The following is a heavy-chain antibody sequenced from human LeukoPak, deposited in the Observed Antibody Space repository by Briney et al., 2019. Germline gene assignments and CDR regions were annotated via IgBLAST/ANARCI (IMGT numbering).Heavy chain of an antibody. CDR2: IIPILGIA. V-gene: IGHV1-69*04. CDR1: GYTFTSYG. J-gene: IGHJ4*02. D-gene: IGHD3-10*01. CDR3: ASNYYGSGSYYNKLDY. Sequence: SVKVSCKASGYTFTSYGISWVRQAPGQGLEWMGRIIPILGIANYAQKFQGRVTITADKSTSTAYMELSSLRSEDTAVYYCASNYYGSGSYYNKLDYWGQGTLVTVSS.